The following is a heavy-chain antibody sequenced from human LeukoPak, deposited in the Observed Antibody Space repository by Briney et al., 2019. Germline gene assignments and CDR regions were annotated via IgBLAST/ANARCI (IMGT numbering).Heavy chain of an antibody. D-gene: IGHD3-10*01. Sequence: SETLSPTCSVSGASVTSGGFYWGWLRQPPGKGPEWIATVYYTGSTYYNPSLKSRVTISIDTSKNQFSLRLTSVTATDTAIYHCARHSGSGSLSRPFDPWGQGTLATVSS. CDR2: VYYTGST. CDR1: GASVTSGGFY. J-gene: IGHJ5*02. CDR3: ARHSGSGSLSRPFDP. V-gene: IGHV4-39*01.